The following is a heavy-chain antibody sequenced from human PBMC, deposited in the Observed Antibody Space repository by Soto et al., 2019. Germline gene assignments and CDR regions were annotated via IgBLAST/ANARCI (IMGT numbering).Heavy chain of an antibody. CDR2: INHSGST. Sequence: QVQLQQWGAGLLKPSETLSLTCAVYGGSFSGYYWSWIRQPPGKGLEWIGEINHSGSTNYNPSLKSRVTISVATSKNQFSRKLSSVTAADTAVYYCARGRRSYYYGSGTYNWFDPWGQGTLVTVSS. J-gene: IGHJ5*02. CDR1: GGSFSGYY. CDR3: ARGRRSYYYGSGTYNWFDP. D-gene: IGHD3-10*01. V-gene: IGHV4-34*01.